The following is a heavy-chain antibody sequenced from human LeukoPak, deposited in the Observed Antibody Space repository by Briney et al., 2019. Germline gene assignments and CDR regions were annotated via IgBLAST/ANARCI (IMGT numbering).Heavy chain of an antibody. CDR2: IRYSGST. D-gene: IGHD6-19*01. J-gene: IGHJ4*02. V-gene: IGHV4-30-4*08. Sequence: SETLSLTCTVSGDSISSGDFSWSWIRQPPGKGLEWIGYIRYSGSTYYNPSLKSRLTISVDTSKNQFSLNLSSVTAADTAVYYCARNTPDSSGFDYWGQGTLVTVSS. CDR3: ARNTPDSSGFDY. CDR1: GDSISSGDFS.